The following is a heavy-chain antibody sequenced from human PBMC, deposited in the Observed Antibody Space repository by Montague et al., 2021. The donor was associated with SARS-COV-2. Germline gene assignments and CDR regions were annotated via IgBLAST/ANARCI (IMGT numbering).Heavy chain of an antibody. CDR3: ARWDPQTLPVIGLRAESARDY. J-gene: IGHJ4*02. CDR1: GGSFSGYY. V-gene: IGHV4-34*01. D-gene: IGHD2-21*01. Sequence: SETLSLTCAVYGGSFSGYYWTWIRQSPGKGLEWIAEINHSGTTNYNFNPSLRSRVTTSVDTSKSQFSLKLSSVTAADTGVYYCARWDPQTLPVIGLRAESARDYWGQGTLVTVSS. CDR2: INHSGTT.